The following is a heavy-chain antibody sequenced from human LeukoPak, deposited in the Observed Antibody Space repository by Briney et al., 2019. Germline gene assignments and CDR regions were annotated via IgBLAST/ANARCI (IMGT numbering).Heavy chain of an antibody. CDR1: GGSISSGSYY. CDR2: IYTSGST. CDR3: ARGTLGLFRYYYGMDV. Sequence: PXQTLSLTCTVSGGSISSGSYYWSWIRQPAGTGLEWIGRIYTSGSTNYNPSLKSRVTISVDTSKNQFSLKLSSVTAADTAVYYCARGTLGLFRYYYGMDVWGQGTTVTVSS. J-gene: IGHJ6*02. V-gene: IGHV4-61*02. D-gene: IGHD2/OR15-2a*01.